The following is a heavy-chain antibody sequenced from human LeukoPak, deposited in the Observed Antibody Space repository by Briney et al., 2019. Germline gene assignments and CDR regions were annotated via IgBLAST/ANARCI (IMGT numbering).Heavy chain of an antibody. CDR2: LSYDGSNI. Sequence: GGSLRLSCAASGFTFSSSPMHWVRQAPGKGLEWVAVLSYDGSNIYYADSVKGRFTISRDNSKNTLYLQMNSLIPEDTAVYYCATSLRFFDWIISAFDYWGQGTLVSVSS. J-gene: IGHJ4*02. CDR1: GFTFSSSP. D-gene: IGHD3-9*01. V-gene: IGHV3-30-3*01. CDR3: ATSLRFFDWIISAFDY.